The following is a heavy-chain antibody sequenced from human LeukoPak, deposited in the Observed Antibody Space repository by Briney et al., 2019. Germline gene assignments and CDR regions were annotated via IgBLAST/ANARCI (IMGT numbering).Heavy chain of an antibody. CDR2: IYTSGST. Sequence: SETLSLTCTVSGGSISSYYWSWIRQPPGKGLEWIGRIYTSGSTNYNPSLKSRVTMSVDTSKNQFSLKLSSVTAADTAVYYCARDLNYYDSSGYSYYYYYMDVWGKGTTVTVSS. CDR1: GGSISSYY. J-gene: IGHJ6*03. D-gene: IGHD3-22*01. V-gene: IGHV4-4*07. CDR3: ARDLNYYDSSGYSYYYYYMDV.